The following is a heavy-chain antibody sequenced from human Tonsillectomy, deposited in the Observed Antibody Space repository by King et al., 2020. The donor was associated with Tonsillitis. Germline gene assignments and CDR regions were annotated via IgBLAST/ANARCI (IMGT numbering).Heavy chain of an antibody. J-gene: IGHJ4*02. D-gene: IGHD3-22*01. CDR1: GFTFSSYG. Sequence: HVQLVESGGGVVQPGRSLRLSCAASGFTFSSYGMHWVRQAPGKGLEWVALILSDGTDKYYADSVKGRFTISRDNSKNTLYLQMNSLSAEDTAVYYCWSRYDSSGGPFDYWGQGTLVTVSS. CDR3: WSRYDSSGGPFDY. CDR2: ILSDGTDK. V-gene: IGHV3-30*03.